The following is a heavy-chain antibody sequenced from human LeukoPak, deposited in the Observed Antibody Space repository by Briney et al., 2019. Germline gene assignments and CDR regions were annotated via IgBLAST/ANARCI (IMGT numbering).Heavy chain of an antibody. Sequence: GGSLRLSCAASGFTFSSYSMNWVRQAPGKGLEWVSSISSSSSYIYYADSVKGRFTISRDNAKNSLYLQMNSLRAEDTAVYYCARDPGGYYDFWSGYYKNYYYYGMDVWGQGTTVIVSS. J-gene: IGHJ6*02. V-gene: IGHV3-21*01. CDR1: GFTFSSYS. CDR3: ARDPGGYYDFWSGYYKNYYYYGMDV. D-gene: IGHD3-3*01. CDR2: ISSSSSYI.